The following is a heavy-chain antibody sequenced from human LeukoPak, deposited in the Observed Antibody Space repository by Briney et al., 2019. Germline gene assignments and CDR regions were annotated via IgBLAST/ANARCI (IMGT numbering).Heavy chain of an antibody. D-gene: IGHD1-26*01. CDR3: ARDVGRGYIDY. J-gene: IGHJ4*02. CDR2: LYYSGSP. V-gene: IGHV4-59*01. Sequence: SETLSLTCTVSGGSISSYYWSWIRQPPGKGLEWIGYLYYSGSPNYNPSLKSRVTISVDKAKNQFSLKLSSVTAADTAVYYCARDVGRGYIDYWGQGTLVTVSS. CDR1: GGSISSYY.